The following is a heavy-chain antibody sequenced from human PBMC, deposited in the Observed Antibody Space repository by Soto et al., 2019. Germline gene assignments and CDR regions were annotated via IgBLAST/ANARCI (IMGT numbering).Heavy chain of an antibody. D-gene: IGHD2-15*01. CDR3: ARERGDIVAH. J-gene: IGHJ4*02. V-gene: IGHV3-11*01. Sequence: GGSLRLSCAASGFSFSDDYMSWIRQAPGKGLEWVSYISNSGRTISYVDSVKGRFTISRDNAKNSLYLQMTGLRAEDTAVYYCARERGDIVAHWGQGTLVTVYS. CDR2: ISNSGRTI. CDR1: GFSFSDDY.